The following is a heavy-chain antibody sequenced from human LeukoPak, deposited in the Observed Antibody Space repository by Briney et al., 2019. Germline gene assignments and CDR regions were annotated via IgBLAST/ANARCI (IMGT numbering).Heavy chain of an antibody. CDR1: GGTFSSYA. CDR3: ARGSGSSSYYYYYMDV. Sequence: RASVKASCKASGGTFSSYAISWVRQAPGQGLEWMGGIIPIFGTANYAQKFQGRVTITTDESTSTAYMELSSLRSEDTAVYYCARGSGSSSYYYYYMDVWGKGTTVTVSS. D-gene: IGHD6-6*01. J-gene: IGHJ6*03. V-gene: IGHV1-69*05. CDR2: IIPIFGTA.